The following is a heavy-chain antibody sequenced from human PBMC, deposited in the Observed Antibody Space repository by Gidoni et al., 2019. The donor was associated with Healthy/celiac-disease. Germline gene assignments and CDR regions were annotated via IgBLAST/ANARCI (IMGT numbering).Heavy chain of an antibody. CDR2: INPSGGST. CDR1: GYTFTSYY. V-gene: IGHV1-46*01. CDR3: ARVSVYGSGSYYIHDAFDI. Sequence: QVQLVQSGAEVKKPGASVKVSCKASGYTFTSYYMHWVRQAPGQGLEWMGIINPSGGSTSYAQKFQGRVTMTRDTSTSTVYMELSSLRSEDTAVYYCARVSVYGSGSYYIHDAFDIWGQGTMVTVSS. J-gene: IGHJ3*02. D-gene: IGHD3-10*01.